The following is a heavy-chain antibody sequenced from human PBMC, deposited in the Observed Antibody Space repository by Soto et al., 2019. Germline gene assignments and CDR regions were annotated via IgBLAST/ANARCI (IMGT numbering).Heavy chain of an antibody. D-gene: IGHD2-15*01. CDR3: ARDRSGPYYGLDV. CDR2: ISSSSSTI. CDR1: GFNFSSYS. J-gene: IGHJ6*02. Sequence: GGSQRLSSAASGFNFSSYSMNWVRQAPGKGLEWISYISSSSSTIYYAGSVKGRFTISRDNAKYSLSLQMTSLRDEDTAVYYCARDRSGPYYGLDVWGQGTTVTVSS. V-gene: IGHV3-48*02.